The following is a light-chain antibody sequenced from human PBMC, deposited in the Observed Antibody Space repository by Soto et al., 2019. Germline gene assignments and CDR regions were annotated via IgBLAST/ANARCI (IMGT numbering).Light chain of an antibody. CDR2: VAS. J-gene: IGKJ1*01. CDR1: QGISNY. CDR3: QQFNSFPRT. V-gene: IGKV1-9*01. Sequence: DIQLTQSPSFLSASEGDRVTVTYRASQGISNYLAWYQQKPGKAPKLLINVASTLQSGVPSRFSGSGSGTEFTLTISSLQTEDSATYYCQQFNSFPRTFGQGTKVEIK.